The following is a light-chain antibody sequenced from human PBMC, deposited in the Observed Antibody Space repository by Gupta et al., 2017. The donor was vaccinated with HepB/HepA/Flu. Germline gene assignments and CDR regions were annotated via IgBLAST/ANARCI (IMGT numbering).Light chain of an antibody. J-gene: IGKJ1*01. V-gene: IGKV3-20*01. Sequence: ELVLTQSPGTLSLSPGESATLSCRASQSVSSSYLAWYQQKPGQAPRLLIYGASSRATGIPDRFSGSGSGTDFTLTISRLEPEDFAVYYCQQYGSSPLTVGQGTKVEIK. CDR1: QSVSSSY. CDR2: GAS. CDR3: QQYGSSPLT.